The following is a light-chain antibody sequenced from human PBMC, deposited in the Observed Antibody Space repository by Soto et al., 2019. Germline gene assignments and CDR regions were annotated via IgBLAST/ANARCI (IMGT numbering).Light chain of an antibody. CDR2: EVS. CDR1: SSDVGGYNY. V-gene: IGLV2-14*01. Sequence: QSALTQPASVSGSPGQSITISCTGTSSDVGGYNYVSWYQQHPGKAPKLMIYEVSNRPSGVSHRFSGSKSGTTASLTISGLQAEDEADYYCSSYTTSSTLVFGGGTKLTVL. CDR3: SSYTTSSTLV. J-gene: IGLJ3*02.